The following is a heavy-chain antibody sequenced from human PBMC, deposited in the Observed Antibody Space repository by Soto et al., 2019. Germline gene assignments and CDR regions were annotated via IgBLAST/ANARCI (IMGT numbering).Heavy chain of an antibody. V-gene: IGHV1-69*13. Sequence: VASVKVSCKASGGTFSSYAISWVRQAPGQGLEWMGGIIPIFGTANYAQKFQGRVTITADESTSTAYMELSSLRSEDTAVYYCARDYSNYDREDYYYGMDVWGQGTTVTVSS. CDR2: IIPIFGTA. CDR1: GGTFSSYA. J-gene: IGHJ6*02. D-gene: IGHD4-4*01. CDR3: ARDYSNYDREDYYYGMDV.